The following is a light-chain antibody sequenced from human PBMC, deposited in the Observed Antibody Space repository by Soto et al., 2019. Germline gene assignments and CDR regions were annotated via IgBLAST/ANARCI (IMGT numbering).Light chain of an antibody. J-gene: IGLJ1*01. Sequence: QSALTQPASVSGSPGQSITLSCTGTSSDVGGYNYVSWYQQHPGKAPKLMIYDVSNRPSGVSIRFSGSKSGSTASLTISGLQAEDEADYYCSSYTSSSPPAYVFGTGTKLTVL. CDR3: SSYTSSSPPAYV. V-gene: IGLV2-14*01. CDR1: SSDVGGYNY. CDR2: DVS.